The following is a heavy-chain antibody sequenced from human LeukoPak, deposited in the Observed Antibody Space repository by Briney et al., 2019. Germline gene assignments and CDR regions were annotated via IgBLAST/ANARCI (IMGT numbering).Heavy chain of an antibody. J-gene: IGHJ4*02. CDR1: GFTFSSYG. CDR2: ISYDGSNK. Sequence: GGSLRLSCAASGFTFSSYGMHWVRQAPGKGLEWVAGISYDGSNKYYADSVKGRFTISRDNSKNTLYLQMNSLRAEDTAVYYCAKEGGDDYGDYGDLWYYYWGQGTLVTVSS. D-gene: IGHD4-17*01. V-gene: IGHV3-30*18. CDR3: AKEGGDDYGDYGDLWYYY.